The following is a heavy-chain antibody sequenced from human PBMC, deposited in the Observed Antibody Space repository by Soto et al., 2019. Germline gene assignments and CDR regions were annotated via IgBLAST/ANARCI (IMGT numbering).Heavy chain of an antibody. J-gene: IGHJ6*02. CDR2: ISYDGSNK. CDR3: ATDGYCSSTSCYTPYYYYGMDV. V-gene: IGHV3-30*03. CDR1: GFTFSSYG. Sequence: PGGSLRLSCAASGFTFSSYGMHWVRQAPGKGLEWVAVISYDGSNKYYADSVKGRFTISRDNSKNTLYLQMNSLRAEDTAVYYCATDGYCSSTSCYTPYYYYGMDVWGQGTTVTVSS. D-gene: IGHD2-2*02.